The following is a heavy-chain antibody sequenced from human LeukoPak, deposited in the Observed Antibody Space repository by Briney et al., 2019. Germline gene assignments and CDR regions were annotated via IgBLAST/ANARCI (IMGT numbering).Heavy chain of an antibody. CDR1: GFTLSSYA. D-gene: IGHD2-21*01. CDR3: AKAPVTTCRGAYCYPFDY. V-gene: IGHV3-23*01. J-gene: IGHJ4*02. CDR2: ISDSGNT. Sequence: GGSLRLSCAASGFTLSSYAMSWVRQAPGKGLEWVSAISDSGNTYHADSVKGRFTISRDSSKNTLFLQMNRLRPEDAAVYYCAKAPVTTCRGAYCYPFDYWGQGTLVIVSS.